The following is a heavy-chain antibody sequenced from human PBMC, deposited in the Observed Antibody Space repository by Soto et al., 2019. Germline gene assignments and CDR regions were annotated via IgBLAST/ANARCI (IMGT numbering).Heavy chain of an antibody. CDR2: VSGSGGST. V-gene: IGHV3-23*01. J-gene: IGHJ6*02. Sequence: EVQLLESGGGLVQPGGSLRLSCAASGFTFNIYAMSWVRQAPGKGLEWVSAVSGSGGSTYYADSVKGRFTISRDNSKNTLYLQLNSLRAEDTAVYYCAKFGSSYNFYYYGMDVWGQGTTVTFSS. CDR3: AKFGSSYNFYYYGMDV. CDR1: GFTFNIYA. D-gene: IGHD6-6*01.